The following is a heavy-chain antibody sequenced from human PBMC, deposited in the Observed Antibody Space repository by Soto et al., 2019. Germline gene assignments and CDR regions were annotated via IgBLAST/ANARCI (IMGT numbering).Heavy chain of an antibody. CDR3: ARDGYDILTGYHIGGMDV. CDR1: EFTFSNYW. J-gene: IGHJ6*02. CDR2: MKQDGSEK. D-gene: IGHD3-9*01. Sequence: EVQLVESGGGLVQPGGSLRLSCAAAEFTFSNYWMSWVRQTPGKRLEWVANMKQDGSEKYYVDSVKGRFTISRDNAKNSLYLQMNSLRAEDTAVYYCARDGYDILTGYHIGGMDVWGQGTTVTVSS. V-gene: IGHV3-7*01.